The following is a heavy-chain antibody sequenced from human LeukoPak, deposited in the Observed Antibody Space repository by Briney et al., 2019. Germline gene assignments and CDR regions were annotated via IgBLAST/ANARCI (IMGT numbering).Heavy chain of an antibody. CDR2: IYYSGST. Sequence: SETLSLTCTVSGGSISSYYWSWIRQPPGKGLEWIGYIYYSGSTNYNPSLKSRVTISVDTSKNQFSLKLSSVTAADTAVYYCARVAVGANNYYYMDVWGKGTTVTISS. CDR3: ARVAVGANNYYYMDV. V-gene: IGHV4-59*01. CDR1: GGSISSYY. J-gene: IGHJ6*03. D-gene: IGHD1-26*01.